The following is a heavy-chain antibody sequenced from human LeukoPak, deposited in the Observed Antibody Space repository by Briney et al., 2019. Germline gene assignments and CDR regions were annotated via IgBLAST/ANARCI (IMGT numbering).Heavy chain of an antibody. CDR3: AEAVNTGRAKHY. V-gene: IGHV3-23*01. CDR2: INNSGTDT. CDR1: GFTFSSYA. J-gene: IGHJ4*02. D-gene: IGHD4-17*01. Sequence: PGGSLRLSCAASGFTFSSYAMTWVRPAPGKGLEWVSSINNSGTDTYYEDSVKGRFTISRDNSKNTLFLYITSLRAADTAVYFCAEAVNTGRAKHYWGQGTLVTVSS.